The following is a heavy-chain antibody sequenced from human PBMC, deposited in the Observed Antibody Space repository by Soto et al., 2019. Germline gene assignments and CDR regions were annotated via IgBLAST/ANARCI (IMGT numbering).Heavy chain of an antibody. Sequence: GGSLRLSCAASGFTFSSYGMHWVRQAPGKGLEWVAVISYDGSNKYYADSVKGRFTISRDNSKNTLYLQMNSLRAEDTAVYYCAKAIGGTWTQKPPGIDYWGQGTLVTVSS. CDR1: GFTFSSYG. D-gene: IGHD2-2*02. J-gene: IGHJ4*02. CDR3: AKAIGGTWTQKPPGIDY. CDR2: ISYDGSNK. V-gene: IGHV3-30*18.